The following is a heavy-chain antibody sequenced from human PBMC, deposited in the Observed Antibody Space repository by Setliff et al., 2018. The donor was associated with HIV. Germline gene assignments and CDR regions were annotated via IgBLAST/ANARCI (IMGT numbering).Heavy chain of an antibody. Sequence: SETLSLTCTVSGGSISSHYWSWIRQPPGKGLEWIGSLYYSGSTDYSPSLKSRVSISVDTSKNQLSLKLNSLTAADTAVYYCARGHTWNYYGGDYFDYWGQGSLVTVSS. CDR1: GGSISSHY. CDR2: LYYSGST. CDR3: ARGHTWNYYGGDYFDY. D-gene: IGHD1-7*01. V-gene: IGHV4-59*11. J-gene: IGHJ4*02.